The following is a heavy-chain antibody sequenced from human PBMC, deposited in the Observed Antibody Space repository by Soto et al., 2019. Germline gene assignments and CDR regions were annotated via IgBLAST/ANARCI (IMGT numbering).Heavy chain of an antibody. Sequence: GGSLRLSCAASGFTFSSYAMSWVRQAPGKGLERVSAISGSGGSTYYADSVKGRFTISRDNSKNTLYLQMNSLRAEDTAVYYCAKDRMGYYYDSSGPNNWFDPWGQGTLVTVSS. CDR1: GFTFSSYA. D-gene: IGHD3-22*01. CDR3: AKDRMGYYYDSSGPNNWFDP. CDR2: ISGSGGST. V-gene: IGHV3-23*01. J-gene: IGHJ5*02.